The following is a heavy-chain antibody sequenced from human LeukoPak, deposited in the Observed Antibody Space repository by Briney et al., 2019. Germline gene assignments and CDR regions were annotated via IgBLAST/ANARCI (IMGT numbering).Heavy chain of an antibody. J-gene: IGHJ6*02. V-gene: IGHV1-46*01. CDR3: ARGPWFVVVPAANYYYYGMDV. CDR1: GYTFTSYY. D-gene: IGHD2-2*01. CDR2: INPSGGST. Sequence: VASVKVSCKASGYTFTSYYMHWVRQAPGQGLEWMGIINPSGGSTSYAQKFQGRVTISVDTSKNQFSLKLSSVTAADTAVYYCARGPWFVVVPAANYYYYGMDVWGQGTTVTVSS.